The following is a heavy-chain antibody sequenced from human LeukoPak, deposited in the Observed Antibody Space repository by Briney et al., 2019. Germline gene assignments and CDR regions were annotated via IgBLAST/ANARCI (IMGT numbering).Heavy chain of an antibody. J-gene: IGHJ4*02. CDR2: ISYDGGNK. D-gene: IGHD2-15*01. CDR3: ARDHVVVVDSNPHY. CDR1: GFTFSSYA. V-gene: IGHV3-30*04. Sequence: GGSLRLSCAASGFTFSSYAMHWVRRAPGKGLEWVAIISYDGGNKYYADSVKGRFTISRDNSKNTLYLQMNSLRAEDTAVYYCARDHVVVVDSNPHYWGQGTLVTVSS.